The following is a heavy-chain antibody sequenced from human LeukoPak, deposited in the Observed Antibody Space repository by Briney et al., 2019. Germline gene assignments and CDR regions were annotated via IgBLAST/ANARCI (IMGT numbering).Heavy chain of an antibody. CDR3: ARAMGDTAYVLYYMDV. CDR2: INPNSGGT. V-gene: IGHV1-2*02. CDR1: GYTFTGYY. D-gene: IGHD5-18*01. Sequence: ASVKVSCKASGYTFTGYYMHWVRQAPGQGLEWMGWINPNSGGTNYAQKFQGRVTMTRDTSISTAYMELSRLRSDDTAVYYCARAMGDTAYVLYYMDVWGKGTTVTVSS. J-gene: IGHJ6*03.